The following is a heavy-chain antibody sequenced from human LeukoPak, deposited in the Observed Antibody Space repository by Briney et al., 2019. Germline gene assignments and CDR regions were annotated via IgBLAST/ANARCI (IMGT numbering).Heavy chain of an antibody. V-gene: IGHV3-64*01. Sequence: GGSLRLSCVASGFTFSTYPMHWVRQAPGKGLEYVSAVSSNGHSTYYAKSVKGRFTISRDNSKDTLFLQMGSLRVEDMAVYYCARETAAAATACFDSWGQGALVTVSS. D-gene: IGHD6-13*01. J-gene: IGHJ4*02. CDR3: ARETAAAATACFDS. CDR1: GFTFSTYP. CDR2: VSSNGHST.